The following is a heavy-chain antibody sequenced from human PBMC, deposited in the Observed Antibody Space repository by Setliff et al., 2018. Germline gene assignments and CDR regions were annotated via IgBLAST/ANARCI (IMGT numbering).Heavy chain of an antibody. D-gene: IGHD4-4*01. J-gene: IGHJ3*02. Sequence: ASVKVSCKASGYTFTGYYMHWVRQAPGQGLEWMGWINPNSGGANYAQKFQGWVTMTRDTSISTAYMELSRLRSDDTAVYFCARALLPIYDYSNYEEENYAFDIWGQGTMVTVS. CDR1: GYTFTGYY. CDR3: ARALLPIYDYSNYEEENYAFDI. V-gene: IGHV1-2*04. CDR2: INPNSGGA.